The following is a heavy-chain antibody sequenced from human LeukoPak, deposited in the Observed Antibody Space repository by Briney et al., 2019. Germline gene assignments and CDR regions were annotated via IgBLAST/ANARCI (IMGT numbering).Heavy chain of an antibody. CDR3: ARRGANDFGASAGNFAYGI. V-gene: IGHV4-34*01. D-gene: IGHD4-17*01. Sequence: PSETLSLTCEVYGGSLSPYRWSWIRQPPGKGLEWIGEIKHSGHTNYNPSIKRRVTISVDTSKKQFSLKLSSVTVADTALYFCARRGANDFGASAGNFAYGIWGQGTMVTASS. J-gene: IGHJ3*02. CDR2: IKHSGHT. CDR1: GGSLSPYR.